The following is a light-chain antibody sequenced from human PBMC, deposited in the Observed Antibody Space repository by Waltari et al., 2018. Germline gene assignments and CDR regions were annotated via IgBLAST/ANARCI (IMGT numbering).Light chain of an antibody. CDR3: QQRYNWPRT. V-gene: IGKV3-11*01. CDR1: QSVPTY. Sequence: EIVLTQSPATLSLSPGERATLSCRASQSVPTYLAWYQQKPGQAPRLLIYDASNRAAGIPARFSGRGSGTDFTLTISSLEPEDFAVYYCQQRYNWPRTFGQGTKVEIK. CDR2: DAS. J-gene: IGKJ2*01.